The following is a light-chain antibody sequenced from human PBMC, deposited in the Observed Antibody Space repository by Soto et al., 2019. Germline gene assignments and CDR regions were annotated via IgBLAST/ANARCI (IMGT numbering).Light chain of an antibody. V-gene: IGKV1-27*01. CDR3: QKYDRIPGT. CDR2: AAS. J-gene: IGKJ1*01. Sequence: DIQMTQSPSSLSAYVGDRVTITCRASRGINNYLAWYQQKPGKVPKLLISAASTLQSGVPSRFSGSGSGTDFTLTISSLQPEDVASYYCQKYDRIPGTFGQGTKVEIK. CDR1: RGINNY.